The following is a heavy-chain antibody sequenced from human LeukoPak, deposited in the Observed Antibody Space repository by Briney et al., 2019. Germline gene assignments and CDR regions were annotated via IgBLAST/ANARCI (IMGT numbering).Heavy chain of an antibody. CDR1: GFTFSSYG. V-gene: IGHV3-30*02. CDR2: IRYDGSNK. D-gene: IGHD6-13*01. CDR3: AIGQGIAGLGGDY. J-gene: IGHJ4*02. Sequence: GGSLRLSCAASGFTFSSYGMHWVRQAPGKGLEWVAFIRYDGSNKYYADSVKGRFTISRDNSKNTLYLQMNSLRAEDTAVYYCAIGQGIAGLGGDYWGQGTLVTVSS.